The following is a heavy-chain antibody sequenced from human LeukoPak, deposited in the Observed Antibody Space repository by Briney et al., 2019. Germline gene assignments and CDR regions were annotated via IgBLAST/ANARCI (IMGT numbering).Heavy chain of an antibody. D-gene: IGHD6-6*01. CDR2: IYYSGST. V-gene: IGHV4-39*07. CDR1: GGSISSSSYY. J-gene: IGHJ4*02. Sequence: SETLSLTCTVSGGSISSSSYYWGWIRQPPGKGLEWIGSIYYSGSTNYNPSLKSRVTISVDTSKNQFSLKLSSVTAADTAVYYCARREYSSTSFDYWGQGTLVTVPS. CDR3: ARREYSSTSFDY.